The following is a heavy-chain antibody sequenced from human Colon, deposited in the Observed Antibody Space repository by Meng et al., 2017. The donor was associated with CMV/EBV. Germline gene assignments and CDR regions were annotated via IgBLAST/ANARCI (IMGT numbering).Heavy chain of an antibody. CDR2: IVPIINLT. Sequence: SVKVSCKASGDSFNTDTMSWVRQAPGQGLEWMGRIVPIINLTKYAQKFRGRLTITADRSTGTGYMELSSLTSEDTAVYYCARVESCSSASCYGMGDYYHYAMDLWGQGTAVTVSS. D-gene: IGHD6-13*01. CDR1: GDSFNTDT. CDR3: ARVESCSSASCYGMGDYYHYAMDL. V-gene: IGHV1-69*02. J-gene: IGHJ6*02.